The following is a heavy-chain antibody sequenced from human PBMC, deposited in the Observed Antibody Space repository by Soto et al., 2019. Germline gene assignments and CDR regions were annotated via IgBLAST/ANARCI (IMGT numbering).Heavy chain of an antibody. D-gene: IGHD5-18*01. CDR3: ARGGYNFDY. V-gene: IGHV4-59*01. Sequence: QVQLQESGPAHVKPSETLSLTCTVSGGSIGTYYWSWIRQPPGKGLECIGYIYYSGTTNYNPSLKSRVTISVDTSKNQFSLKLTSVTAADTAVYYCARGGYNFDYWGQGTLVTVSS. CDR1: GGSIGTYY. J-gene: IGHJ4*02. CDR2: IYYSGTT.